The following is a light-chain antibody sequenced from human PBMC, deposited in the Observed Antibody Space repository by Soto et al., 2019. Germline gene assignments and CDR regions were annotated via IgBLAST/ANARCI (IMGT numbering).Light chain of an antibody. CDR2: WAS. V-gene: IGKV4-1*01. J-gene: IGKJ1*01. Sequence: DIVMTQSPDSLAVSLGERGTINCESSQSVLFTSNNKNYLGWYQQKPGQPPKLLLSWASARESGVPGRFSASASGTDFTLTISRVEAEDVGVYYCMQPLQSWTFGQGTKVDIK. CDR3: MQPLQSWT. CDR1: QSVLFTSNNKNY.